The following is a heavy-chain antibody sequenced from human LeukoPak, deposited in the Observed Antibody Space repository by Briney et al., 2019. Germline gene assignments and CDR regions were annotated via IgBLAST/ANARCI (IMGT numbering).Heavy chain of an antibody. Sequence: SETLSLTCTVSGGSISSYYWSWIRQPPGKGLEWIGYIYYSGSTSYNPSLRSRVTISVDTSKNQFSLKLSSVTAADTAVYYCARPRRDGYTSPFDYRGQGTLVTVSS. V-gene: IGHV4-59*08. CDR1: GGSISSYY. D-gene: IGHD5-24*01. CDR2: IYYSGST. CDR3: ARPRRDGYTSPFDY. J-gene: IGHJ4*02.